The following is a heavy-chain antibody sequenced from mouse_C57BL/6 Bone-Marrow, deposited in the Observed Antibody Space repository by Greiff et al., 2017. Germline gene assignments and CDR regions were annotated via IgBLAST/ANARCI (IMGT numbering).Heavy chain of an antibody. V-gene: IGHV8-12*01. CDR2: IYWDDDT. Sequence: QVQLKESGPGILQSSQTLSLTCSFSGFSLSTSGMGVSWIRQPSGKGLEWLAHIYWDDDTRYNPSLKSRLTLSKDTSRNQVFLKITSVDTADTATYYCARRADYGSSYDWYFDVGGTGTTVTVSS. J-gene: IGHJ1*03. D-gene: IGHD1-1*01. CDR1: GFSLSTSGMG. CDR3: ARRADYGSSYDWYFDV.